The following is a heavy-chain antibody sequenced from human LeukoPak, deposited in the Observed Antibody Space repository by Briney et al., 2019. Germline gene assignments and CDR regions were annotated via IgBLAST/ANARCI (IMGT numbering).Heavy chain of an antibody. CDR1: GFTFSNAW. CDR3: TTASFRYYYGSGSYPLPYYFDY. CDR2: IKSKTDGGTT. Sequence: GGSLRLSCAASGFTFSNAWMSWVRQAPGKGLEWVGRIKSKTDGGTTDYAAPVKGRFTISRDDSKNTLYLQMNSLKTEDTAVYYCTTASFRYYYGSGSYPLPYYFDYWGQGTLVTVSS. J-gene: IGHJ4*02. V-gene: IGHV3-15*01. D-gene: IGHD3-10*01.